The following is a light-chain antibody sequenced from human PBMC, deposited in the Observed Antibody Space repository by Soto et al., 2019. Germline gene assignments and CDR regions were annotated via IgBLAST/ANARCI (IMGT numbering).Light chain of an antibody. Sequence: DIQMTQSPSSLSASVGDRVTITCRASQGINNYLNWYQQKTGKAPQLLIYAASNLQSGVPSRFRGSGSGTDFTLTIWSLQPEDNASYFCQQSITAPLTFGGGTKVEI. CDR2: AAS. V-gene: IGKV1-39*01. CDR1: QGINNY. CDR3: QQSITAPLT. J-gene: IGKJ4*01.